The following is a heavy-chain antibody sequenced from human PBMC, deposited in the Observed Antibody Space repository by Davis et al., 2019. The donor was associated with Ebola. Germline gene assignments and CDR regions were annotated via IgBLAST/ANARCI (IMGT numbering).Heavy chain of an antibody. CDR3: ASTPRWELLPGGDY. J-gene: IGHJ4*02. D-gene: IGHD1-26*01. CDR1: GFTFSSYA. CDR2: ISGSGGST. V-gene: IGHV3-23*01. Sequence: GESLKISCAASGFTFSSYAMSWIRQAPGKGLEWVSAISGSGGSTYYADSVKGRFTISRDNSKNTLYLQMNSLRAEDTAVYYCASTPRWELLPGGDYWGQGTLVTVPS.